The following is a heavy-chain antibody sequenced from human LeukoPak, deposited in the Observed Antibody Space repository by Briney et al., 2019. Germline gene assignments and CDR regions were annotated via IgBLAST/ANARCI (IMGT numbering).Heavy chain of an antibody. J-gene: IGHJ6*02. V-gene: IGHV3-21*06. CDR1: GFTFSSYS. D-gene: IGHD2-15*01. CDR2: ISSSSSYI. Sequence: PGGPLRLSCAASGFTFSSYSMTWVRQAPGKGLEWVSSISSSSSYIYYADSVKGRFTISRDNAKNSLYLQMNSLRAEDTAVYYCARFGGGYGMDVWGQGATVTVSS. CDR3: ARFGGGYGMDV.